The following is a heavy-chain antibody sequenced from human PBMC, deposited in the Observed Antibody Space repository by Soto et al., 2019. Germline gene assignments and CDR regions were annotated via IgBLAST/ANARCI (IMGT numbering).Heavy chain of an antibody. Sequence: GGSLRLSCAASGFTFSSYSMNWVRQAPGKGLEWVSYISSSSSTIYYADSVKGRFTISRDNAKNSLYLQMNSLRAEDTAVYYCARGGWELLRGYFDYWGQGTLVTVSS. CDR2: ISSSSSTI. J-gene: IGHJ4*02. CDR3: ARGGWELLRGYFDY. CDR1: GFTFSSYS. D-gene: IGHD1-26*01. V-gene: IGHV3-48*01.